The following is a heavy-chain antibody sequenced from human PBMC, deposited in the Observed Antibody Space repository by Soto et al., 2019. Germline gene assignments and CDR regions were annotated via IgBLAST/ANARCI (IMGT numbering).Heavy chain of an antibody. D-gene: IGHD6-13*01. CDR2: IWYDGSNK. Sequence: QVQLVESGGGVVQPGRSLRLSCAASGFTFSSYGMHWVRQAPGKGLEWVAVIWYDGSNKYYADSVKGRFTISRDNSKNTLYLQMNSLRAEDTAVYYCASDRQQLDPRRYYYYGMDVWGQGTTVTVSS. CDR3: ASDRQQLDPRRYYYYGMDV. CDR1: GFTFSSYG. J-gene: IGHJ6*02. V-gene: IGHV3-33*01.